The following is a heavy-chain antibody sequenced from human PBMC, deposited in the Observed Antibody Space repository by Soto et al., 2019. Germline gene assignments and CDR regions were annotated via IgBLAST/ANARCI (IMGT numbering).Heavy chain of an antibody. CDR2: INHSGST. V-gene: IGHV4-34*01. CDR1: GGSFSGYY. J-gene: IGHJ6*02. Sequence: QVQLQQWGAGLLKPSETLSLTCAVYGGSFSGYYWSWIRQPPGKGLEWIGEINHSGSTNYNPSLKSRVTISVDTSKNQFSLKLSSVTAADTAVYYCARALGVAHSRSGRAPWYYYYGMDVWGQGTTVTVSS. D-gene: IGHD3-10*01. CDR3: ARALGVAHSRSGRAPWYYYYGMDV.